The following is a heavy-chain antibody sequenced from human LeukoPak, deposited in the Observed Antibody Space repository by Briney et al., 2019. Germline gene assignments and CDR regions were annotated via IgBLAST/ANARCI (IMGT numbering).Heavy chain of an antibody. CDR3: ARDHSAAGTWIYYMDV. CDR1: GYSFTGYY. D-gene: IGHD6-13*01. J-gene: IGHJ6*03. CDR2: INPNSGDT. V-gene: IGHV1-2*02. Sequence: ASVKVSCKASGYSFTGYYMHWVRQAPGQGLEWMGWINPNSGDTNFAQNFQGRVTMTRDTSISTVYMELSRLRSDDTALYYCARDHSAAGTWIYYMDVWGKGTTVTVSS.